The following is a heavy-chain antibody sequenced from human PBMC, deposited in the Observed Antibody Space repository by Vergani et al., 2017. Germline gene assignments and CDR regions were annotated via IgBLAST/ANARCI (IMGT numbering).Heavy chain of an antibody. CDR3: VRVLHTSYILGAFDI. Sequence: QVQLQESGPGLVKPPGTLSLTCAVSGDSISSGFYWAWIRQSPGEGLQWLTSIHNRGKTYHNPSLKSRVSVSLDTSKNRFSLNLRSVTTSDTAVYYCVRVLHTSYILGAFDIWGQGIKVTVSS. V-gene: IGHV4-38-2*01. CDR2: IHNRGKT. CDR1: GDSISSGFY. D-gene: IGHD2-21*01. J-gene: IGHJ3*02.